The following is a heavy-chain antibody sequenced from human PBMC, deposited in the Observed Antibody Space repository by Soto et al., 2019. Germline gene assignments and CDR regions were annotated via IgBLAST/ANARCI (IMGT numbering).Heavy chain of an antibody. V-gene: IGHV1-3*01. CDR3: ARDPGIDD. J-gene: IGHJ6*02. CDR2: ISGGSGNT. Sequence: ASVKVSCKASGYTFTSYTIHWIRQAPGQRLEWMGWISGGSGNTKYSQKFQGRVTITRDTSASTAYVELSSLRSEDTAVYYCARDPGIDDWGQGTTVTVSS. CDR1: GYTFTSYT.